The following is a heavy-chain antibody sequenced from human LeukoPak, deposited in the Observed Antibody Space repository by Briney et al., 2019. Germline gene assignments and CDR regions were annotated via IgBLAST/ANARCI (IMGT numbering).Heavy chain of an antibody. V-gene: IGHV1-18*01. CDR1: GYTFTSYR. CDR2: ISAYNGNT. Sequence: ASVKVSCKSSGYTFTSYRISWVRQAPGQGLEWMGWISAYNGNTNYAQKLQGRVTMTTDTSTSTAYMELRSLRSEDTAVYYCATEAPLPYSSSWYSSWFDPWGQGTLVTVSS. D-gene: IGHD6-13*01. CDR3: ATEAPLPYSSSWYSSWFDP. J-gene: IGHJ5*02.